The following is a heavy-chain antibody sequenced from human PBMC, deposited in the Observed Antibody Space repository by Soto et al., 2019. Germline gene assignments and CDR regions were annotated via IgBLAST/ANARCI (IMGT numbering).Heavy chain of an antibody. Sequence: WSLRLSCVASGFTFSSYAMIWVRQAPGKXLEWVSAISGGDGSPSYADSVKGRFTISRDNSKNTLYLHMNSLRADDTAAYYCAKWHTYNYDSLAFSGFDCWGQGTQVTVSS. CDR2: ISGGDGSP. V-gene: IGHV3-23*01. J-gene: IGHJ4*02. CDR3: AKWHTYNYDSLAFSGFDC. CDR1: GFTFSSYA. D-gene: IGHD3-16*01.